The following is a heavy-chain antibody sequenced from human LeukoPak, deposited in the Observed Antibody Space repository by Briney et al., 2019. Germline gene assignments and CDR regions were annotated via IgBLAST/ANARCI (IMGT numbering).Heavy chain of an antibody. Sequence: GGSLRLSCAASGFIFSSYGMHWVRQAPGKGLEWVSSISSSSSYIYYADSVKGRFTISRDNAKNSLYLQMNSLRAEDTAVYYCARVRNPYSSSWYGGEYFDYWGQGTLVTVSS. D-gene: IGHD6-13*01. CDR2: ISSSSSYI. V-gene: IGHV3-21*01. CDR3: ARVRNPYSSSWYGGEYFDY. CDR1: GFIFSSYG. J-gene: IGHJ4*02.